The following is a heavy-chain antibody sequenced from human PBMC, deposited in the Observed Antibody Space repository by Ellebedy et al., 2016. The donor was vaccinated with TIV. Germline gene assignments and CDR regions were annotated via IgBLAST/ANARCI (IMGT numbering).Heavy chain of an antibody. Sequence: GESLKISCATSGFTFNTYWMSWVRQAPGQGLEWVANIKEDGSDKNYVDSVKGRFTISRDNAKNLLYLQMNSLRAEDTAVYYCARDREIAVADFVYWGQGTLVTVSS. CDR2: IKEDGSDK. V-gene: IGHV3-7*01. CDR3: ARDREIAVADFVY. CDR1: GFTFNTYW. J-gene: IGHJ4*02. D-gene: IGHD6-19*01.